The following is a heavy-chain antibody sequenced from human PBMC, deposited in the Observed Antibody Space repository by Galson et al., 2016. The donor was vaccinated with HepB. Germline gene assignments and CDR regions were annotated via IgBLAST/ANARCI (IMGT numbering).Heavy chain of an antibody. CDR3: AKPLSQKWLGFDS. Sequence: SLRLSCAASGFDFSYYAMAWVRQAPGKGLQWVATVSITGQTTYYADSVKGRFTITRDTSKNAVYLQMHRLTAEDTAIYYCAKPLSQKWLGFDSWGQGALVTVSS. D-gene: IGHD3-22*01. J-gene: IGHJ4*02. CDR1: GFDFSYYA. CDR2: VSITGQTT. V-gene: IGHV3-23*01.